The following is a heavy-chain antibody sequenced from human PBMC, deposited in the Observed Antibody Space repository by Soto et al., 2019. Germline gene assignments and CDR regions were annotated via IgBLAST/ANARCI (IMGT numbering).Heavy chain of an antibody. Sequence: GESLRLSCAASGFTFSIYAMSWVRPAPWKELEWVSAISGSDDSTYYAPSVQGPCTISRDNPKTPPYLQMSSLCAADTAVYYCAPLGVWGQGTTATSP. CDR1: GFTFSIYA. V-gene: IGHV3-23*01. J-gene: IGHJ6*02. CDR3: APLGV. CDR2: ISGSDDST.